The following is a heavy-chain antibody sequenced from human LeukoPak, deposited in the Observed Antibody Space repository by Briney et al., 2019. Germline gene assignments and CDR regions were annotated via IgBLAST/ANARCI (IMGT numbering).Heavy chain of an antibody. CDR3: AKDVTTSDFGMDV. J-gene: IGHJ6*02. CDR1: GFTFSTYG. V-gene: IGHV3-33*06. D-gene: IGHD4-11*01. CDR2: IWYDGSKK. Sequence: GKSLRLSCAASGFTFSTYGPHWVRQDQDNGLDLLAVIWYDGSKKYYGDSVKGRFNISRDNSNNTLYRQMNSLRAEYTAVYYCAKDVTTSDFGMDVWGQGTTVTVSS.